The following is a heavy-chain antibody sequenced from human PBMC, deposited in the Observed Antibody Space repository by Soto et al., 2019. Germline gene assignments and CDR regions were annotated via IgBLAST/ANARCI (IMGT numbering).Heavy chain of an antibody. J-gene: IGHJ4*02. Sequence: SETLSLTCTVYGGSFTSNNWWTWVRQPPGQGLEWIGEIYRTGSTNYNPSLKSRVTISLDKSENQFSLKVTSLTAADTAVYYCASRDPGTSVDYWGQGTLVTVSS. D-gene: IGHD1-7*01. V-gene: IGHV4-4*02. CDR2: IYRTGST. CDR3: ASRDPGTSVDY. CDR1: GGSFTSNNW.